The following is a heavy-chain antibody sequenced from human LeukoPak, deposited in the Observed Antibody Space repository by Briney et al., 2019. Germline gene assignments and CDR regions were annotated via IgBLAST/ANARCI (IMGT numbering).Heavy chain of an antibody. CDR3: ATYYDSSGYYYHRAFDI. V-gene: IGHV1-69*05. J-gene: IGHJ3*02. CDR1: GGPFSSYA. Sequence: SVKVSCKASGGPFSSYAISWVRQAPGQGLEWMGRIIPIFGTANYAQKFQGRVTITTDESTGTAYMELSSLRSEDTAVYYCATYYDSSGYYYHRAFDIWGQGTMVTVSS. D-gene: IGHD3-22*01. CDR2: IIPIFGTA.